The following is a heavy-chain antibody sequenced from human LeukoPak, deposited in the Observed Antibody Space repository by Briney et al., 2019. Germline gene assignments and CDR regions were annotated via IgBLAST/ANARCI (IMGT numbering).Heavy chain of an antibody. CDR3: ARVSGSTSDYYYGMDV. Sequence: ASVKVSCKASGYTYTSYYMHWVRQAPRQGLEWMGIINPSGGSTSYAQKFQGRVTMTRDTSTSTVDMELSSLRSEDTAVYYCARVSGSTSDYYYGMDVWGQGTTVTVSS. D-gene: IGHD2-2*01. J-gene: IGHJ6*02. V-gene: IGHV1-46*01. CDR1: GYTYTSYY. CDR2: INPSGGST.